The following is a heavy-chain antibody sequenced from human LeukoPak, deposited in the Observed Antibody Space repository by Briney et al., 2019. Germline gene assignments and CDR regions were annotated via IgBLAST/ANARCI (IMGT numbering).Heavy chain of an antibody. D-gene: IGHD3-10*01. J-gene: IGHJ6*02. V-gene: IGHV3-66*01. CDR1: GFTVSSNY. Sequence: PGGSLRLSCAASGFTVSSNYMSWVRQAPGKGLEWVSVIYSGGSTYYADSVKGRFTISRDNSKNTLYLQMNSLRAEDTAVYYCERLLLWFGEGYGMDVWGQGTTVTVSS. CDR3: ERLLLWFGEGYGMDV. CDR2: IYSGGST.